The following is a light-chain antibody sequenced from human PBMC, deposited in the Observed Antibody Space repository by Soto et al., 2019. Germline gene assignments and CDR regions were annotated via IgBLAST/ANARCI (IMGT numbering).Light chain of an antibody. V-gene: IGKV1-5*03. CDR2: KAS. CDR3: QHYNSYSEA. J-gene: IGKJ1*01. CDR1: QTISSW. Sequence: IRMSQSPSTLSGSVGDRVTITCRASQTISSWLDWYQQKPGKAPKLLIYKASTLKSGVPSRFSGSGSGTEFTLTISSLQPDDFATYYCQHYNSYSEAFGQGTKVAIK.